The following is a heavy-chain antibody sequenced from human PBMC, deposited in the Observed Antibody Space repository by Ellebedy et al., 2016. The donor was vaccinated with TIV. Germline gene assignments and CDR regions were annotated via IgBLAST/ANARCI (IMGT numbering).Heavy chain of an antibody. D-gene: IGHD2-21*02. V-gene: IGHV4-59*01. CDR2: IYYTGGT. Sequence: GSLRLSCTVSGGPITSYYWGWIRQPPGKGLEWIGYIYYTGGTNNNPSLKSRVTISVDTSKNQFSLKLSSVTAADTAVYYCARMQGVVTAYWYFDLWGRGTLVSVPS. J-gene: IGHJ2*01. CDR3: ARMQGVVTAYWYFDL. CDR1: GGPITSYY.